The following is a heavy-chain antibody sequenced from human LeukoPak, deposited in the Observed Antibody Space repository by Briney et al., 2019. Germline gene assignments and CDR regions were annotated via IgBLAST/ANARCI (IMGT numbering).Heavy chain of an antibody. Sequence: QPGGSLRLSCAASGFTFDDYAMHWVRQAPGKGLEWVSGIKWNSGSIGSADSVRGRFTISRDNAKNSLYLQMNSLRAEDTALYYCVKESDGKLFDHWGQGTLVTVSS. J-gene: IGHJ4*02. V-gene: IGHV3-9*01. D-gene: IGHD3-10*01. CDR1: GFTFDDYA. CDR3: VKESDGKLFDH. CDR2: IKWNSGSI.